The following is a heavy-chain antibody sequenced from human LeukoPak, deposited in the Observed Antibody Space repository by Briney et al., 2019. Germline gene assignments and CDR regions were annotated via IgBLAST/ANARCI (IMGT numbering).Heavy chain of an antibody. D-gene: IGHD1-1*01. CDR1: GYTLTELS. CDR2: FDPEDGET. J-gene: IGHJ3*02. V-gene: IGHV1-24*01. CDR3: ATDLESLCAFDI. Sequence: GASVKVSCKVSGYTLTELSMHWVRQAPGKGLEWMGGFDPEDGETIYAQKFQGRVTMTEDTSTDTAYMELSSLRSEDTAVYYCATDLESLCAFDIWGQGTMVTVS.